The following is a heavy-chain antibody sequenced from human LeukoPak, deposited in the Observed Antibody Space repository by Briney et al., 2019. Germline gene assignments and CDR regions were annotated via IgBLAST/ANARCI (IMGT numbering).Heavy chain of an antibody. J-gene: IGHJ4*02. V-gene: IGHV3-21*01. CDR3: AREDSADY. D-gene: IGHD3-10*01. CDR1: GFTFSTYG. CDR2: ISGSAVNT. Sequence: GGSLRLSCAASGFTFSTYGMHWVRQAPGKGLEWISTISGSAVNTYYADSVKGRFTISRDNAKNSLYLQMNSLRAEDTAVYYCAREDSADYWGQGTLVTVSS.